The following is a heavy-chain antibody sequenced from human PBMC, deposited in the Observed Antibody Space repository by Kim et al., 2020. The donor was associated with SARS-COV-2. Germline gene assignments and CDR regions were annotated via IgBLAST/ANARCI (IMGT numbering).Heavy chain of an antibody. J-gene: IGHJ4*02. D-gene: IGHD6-13*01. CDR2: INPNSGGT. Sequence: ASVKVSCKASGYTFTGYYMHWVRQAPGQGLEWMGWINPNSGGTNYAQKFQGRVTMTRDTSISTAYMELSRLRSDDTAVYYCARVRWYSSSWYSPYYFDYWGQGTLVTVSS. V-gene: IGHV1-2*02. CDR1: GYTFTGYY. CDR3: ARVRWYSSSWYSPYYFDY.